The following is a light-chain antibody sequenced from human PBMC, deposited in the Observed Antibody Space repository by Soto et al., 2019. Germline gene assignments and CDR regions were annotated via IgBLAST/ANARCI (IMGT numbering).Light chain of an antibody. CDR2: GAS. J-gene: IGKJ2*01. CDR3: QQYNNWLSRT. CDR1: QSVSSN. V-gene: IGKV3-15*01. Sequence: EIVMTQSPATLSVSPGERATLSCRASQSVSSNLAWYQQKPGQAPRLLIYGASTRATGIPARFSGSGSGTEFTLTISSLQSEDFAVYYCQQYNNWLSRTFGQGTKLEIK.